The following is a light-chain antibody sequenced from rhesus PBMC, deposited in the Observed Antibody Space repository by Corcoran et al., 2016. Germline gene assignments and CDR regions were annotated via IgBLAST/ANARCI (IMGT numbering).Light chain of an antibody. J-gene: IGLJ1*01. CDR2: EVS. CDR3: SSYAGSNTFI. Sequence: QAALTQPRSVSGSPGQSVTISCTGTSSDIGGYNSVSWYQQHPGPAPKLMIYEVSKRPSGGSDRFSGSKSGNTASLTISGLQAEDAADYYCSSYAGSNTFIFGAGTRLTVL. V-gene: IGLV2-32*02. CDR1: SSDIGGYNS.